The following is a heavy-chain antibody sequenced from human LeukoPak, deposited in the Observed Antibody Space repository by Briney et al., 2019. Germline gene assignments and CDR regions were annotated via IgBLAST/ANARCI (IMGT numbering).Heavy chain of an antibody. J-gene: IGHJ4*02. D-gene: IGHD3-10*01. CDR1: GYTFTSYY. Sequence: ASVKVSCKASGYTFTSYYIHWVRQAPGEGLEWMGIINPSGGSTSYAQKFQGRVTMTRDMSTSTVYMELSSLRSEDTAVYYCARGLIVLTQGVIGPSNYWGQGTLVTVSS. V-gene: IGHV1-46*01. CDR3: ARGLIVLTQGVIGPSNY. CDR2: INPSGGST.